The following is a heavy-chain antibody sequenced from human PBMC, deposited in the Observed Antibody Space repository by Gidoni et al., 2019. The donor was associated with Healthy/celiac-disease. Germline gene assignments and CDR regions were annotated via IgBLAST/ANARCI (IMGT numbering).Heavy chain of an antibody. CDR3: ARGHRGGSMA. CDR1: GGSISSGSYY. Sequence: QVQLQESGPGLVKPSQTLSLTCTVSGGSISSGSYYWSWIRQPAGKGLEWIGRIYTSGSTNYNPSLKSRVTISVDTSKNQFSLKLSSVTAADTAVYYCARGHRGGSMAWGQGTLVTVSS. J-gene: IGHJ5*02. CDR2: IYTSGST. D-gene: IGHD1-26*01. V-gene: IGHV4-61*02.